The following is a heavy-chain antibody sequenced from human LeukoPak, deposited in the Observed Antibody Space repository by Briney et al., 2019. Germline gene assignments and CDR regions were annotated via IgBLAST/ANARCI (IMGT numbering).Heavy chain of an antibody. V-gene: IGHV3-30*18. CDR3: AKDVGYCSGGSCRDY. D-gene: IGHD2-15*01. CDR1: GFTFSSYE. Sequence: PGGSLRLSCAASGFTFSSYEMNWVRQAPGKGLEWVAVISYGGSNKYYADSVKGRFTISRDNSKNTLYLQMNSLRAEDTAVYYCAKDVGYCSGGSCRDYWGQGTLVTVSS. CDR2: ISYGGSNK. J-gene: IGHJ4*02.